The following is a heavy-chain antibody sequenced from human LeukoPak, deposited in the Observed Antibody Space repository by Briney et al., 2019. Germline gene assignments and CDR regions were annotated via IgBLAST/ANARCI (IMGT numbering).Heavy chain of an antibody. CDR2: ISGSGGST. D-gene: IGHD1-26*01. V-gene: IGHV3-23*01. CDR1: GSTFSSYA. Sequence: PGGSLRLSCAASGSTFSSYAMNWVRQAPGKGLEWVSAISGSGGSTYYADSVKGRFTISRDNSKNTLYLQMNSLRAEDTAVYYCAKGDTTWELPHDCWGQGTLVTVSS. CDR3: AKGDTTWELPHDC. J-gene: IGHJ4*02.